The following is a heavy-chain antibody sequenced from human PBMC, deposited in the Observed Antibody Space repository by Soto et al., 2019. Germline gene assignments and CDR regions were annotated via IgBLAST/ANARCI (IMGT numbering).Heavy chain of an antibody. D-gene: IGHD6-19*01. CDR3: TRDASGWSAY. J-gene: IGHJ4*02. CDR1: GFTFSTYW. CDR2: IKQDGTET. Sequence: GGSLRLSCAASGFTFSTYWMGWVRQAPGKGLEWVANIKQDGTETYYVDSVKGRFTISRDNAKNSLSLQMNSLRAEDTALYYCTRDASGWSAYWGQGTLVTVSS. V-gene: IGHV3-7*01.